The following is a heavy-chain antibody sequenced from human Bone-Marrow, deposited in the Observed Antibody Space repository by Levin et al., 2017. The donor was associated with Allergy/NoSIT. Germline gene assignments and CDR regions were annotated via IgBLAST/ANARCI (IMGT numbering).Heavy chain of an antibody. CDR3: ARARGGLHLGELASRFYYFDY. V-gene: IGHV4-59*01. CDR1: GGSISSYY. CDR2: IYYSGST. Sequence: SETLSLTCTVSGGSISSYYWSWIRQPPGKGLEWIGYIYYSGSTNYNPSLKSRVTISVDTSKNQFSLKLSSVTAADTAVYYCARARGGLHLGELASRFYYFDYWGQGTLVTVSS. D-gene: IGHD3-16*02. J-gene: IGHJ4*02.